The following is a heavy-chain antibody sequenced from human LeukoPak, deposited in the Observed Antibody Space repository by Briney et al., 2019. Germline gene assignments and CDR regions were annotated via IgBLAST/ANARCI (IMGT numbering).Heavy chain of an antibody. J-gene: IGHJ4*02. CDR1: GFPFSSYA. D-gene: IGHD6-6*01. V-gene: IGHV3-30*04. Sequence: PGGSLRLSCAASGFPFSSYAMHWVRQAPGKGLEWVAVISFDGDHEYYADSVKGRFTISRDSSENTLYLQMNSLRPEDTAVYYCARVQSYSNSPLDSWGQGTLVTVSS. CDR2: ISFDGDHE. CDR3: ARVQSYSNSPLDS.